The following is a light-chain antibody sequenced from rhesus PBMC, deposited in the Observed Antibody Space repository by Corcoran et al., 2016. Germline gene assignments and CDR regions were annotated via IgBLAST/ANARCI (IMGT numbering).Light chain of an antibody. CDR1: QGISSW. J-gene: IGKJ2*01. CDR3: LQYSSSPYS. CDR2: KAT. V-gene: IGKV1-22*01. Sequence: DIQMTQSPSSLSASVGDKVTITCRASQGISSWLAWYQQKPGKAPKLLIYKATSLQSGVPSRLSGSGACTDFTLTIRSLQPGDFATYYCLQYSSSPYSFGQGTKVEIK.